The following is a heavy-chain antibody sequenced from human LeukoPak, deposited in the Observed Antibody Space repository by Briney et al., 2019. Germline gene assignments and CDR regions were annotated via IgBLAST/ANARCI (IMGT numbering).Heavy chain of an antibody. CDR1: VYTLTCYG. CDR3: ARDQGDCTSTSCYSSTANDAFDI. V-gene: IGHV1-18*01. Sequence: VSVKDSCKASVYTLTCYGISWVRQAPGQGVAWMGWISAYKGNTNYAQKLQGRVTMTTDTSTSTAYMKLRSLRSDDTAVYYCARDQGDCTSTSCYSSTANDAFDIWGQGTMVTVSS. D-gene: IGHD2-2*01. CDR2: ISAYKGNT. J-gene: IGHJ3*02.